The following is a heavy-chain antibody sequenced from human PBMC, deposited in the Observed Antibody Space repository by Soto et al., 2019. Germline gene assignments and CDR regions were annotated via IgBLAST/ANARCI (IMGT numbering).Heavy chain of an antibody. CDR3: ARHTYYYGSGTKGGAFDI. J-gene: IGHJ3*02. D-gene: IGHD3-10*01. V-gene: IGHV4-39*01. CDR2: IYYSGST. CDR1: GGSISSSSYY. Sequence: NPSETLPLTCTVSGGSISSSSYYWGWIRQPPGKGLEWIGSIYYSGSTYYNPSLKSRVTISVDTSKNQFSLKLSSVTAADTAVYYCARHTYYYGSGTKGGAFDIWGQGTMVT.